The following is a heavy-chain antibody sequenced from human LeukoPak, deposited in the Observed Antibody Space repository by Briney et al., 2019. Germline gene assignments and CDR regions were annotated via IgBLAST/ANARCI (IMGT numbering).Heavy chain of an antibody. J-gene: IGHJ4*02. CDR3: AREVYGDYYLDY. CDR1: GGTFSSYA. Sequence: ASVKVSCKASGGTFSSYAISWVRQAPGQGLEWMGGIIPIFGTANYAQKFQGRVTITADESTSTAYMELSSLRSEDTAVYYCAREVYGDYYLDYWGQGTLVTVSS. CDR2: IIPIFGTA. D-gene: IGHD4-17*01. V-gene: IGHV1-69*13.